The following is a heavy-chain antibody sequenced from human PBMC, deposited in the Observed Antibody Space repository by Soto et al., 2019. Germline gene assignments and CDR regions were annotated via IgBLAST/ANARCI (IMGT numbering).Heavy chain of an antibody. CDR3: ARDSGAKLSSS. V-gene: IGHV1-69*01. CDR2: IVPIYRTA. J-gene: IGHJ4*02. Sequence: KVSCKASGGTFSSYRINWVRQAPGQGLEWVGGIVPIYRTADYAQKFQGRVTITADESARTAYMELRSLKSQDTAVYYCARDSGAKLSSSWGQGTLVTVSS. D-gene: IGHD6-13*01. CDR1: GGTFSSYR.